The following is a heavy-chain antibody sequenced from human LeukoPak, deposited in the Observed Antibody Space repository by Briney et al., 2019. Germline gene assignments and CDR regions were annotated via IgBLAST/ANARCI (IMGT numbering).Heavy chain of an antibody. V-gene: IGHV3-7*01. J-gene: IGHJ4*02. CDR1: GFTFSSYA. Sequence: GGSLRLSCAASGFTFSSYAMSWVRQAPGKGLEWVANIKQDGSEKYYVDSVKGRFTISRDNAKNSLYLQMNSLRAEDTAVYYCARDDGSYGIDYWGQGTLVTVSS. CDR3: ARDDGSYGIDY. D-gene: IGHD1-26*01. CDR2: IKQDGSEK.